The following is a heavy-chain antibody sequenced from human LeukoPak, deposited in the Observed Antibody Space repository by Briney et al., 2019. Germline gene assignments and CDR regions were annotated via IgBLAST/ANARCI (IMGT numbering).Heavy chain of an antibody. CDR3: ARGVTMIVVELDY. CDR1: GGSISSYY. D-gene: IGHD3-22*01. Sequence: SETLSLTCTVSGGSISSYYWSWIRQPPGKGLEWIGYIYYSGSTNYNPSLTSRVTISVDTSKNQFSLKLSSVTAADTAVYYCARGVTMIVVELDYWGQGTLVTVSS. V-gene: IGHV4-59*01. CDR2: IYYSGST. J-gene: IGHJ4*02.